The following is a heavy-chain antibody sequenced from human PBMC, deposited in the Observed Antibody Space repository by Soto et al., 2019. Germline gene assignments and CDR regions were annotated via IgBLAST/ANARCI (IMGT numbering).Heavy chain of an antibody. CDR1: GFTFSSYG. D-gene: IGHD2-15*01. CDR2: ISYDGSNK. V-gene: IGHV3-30*18. CDR3: AKEATVSWTYGGNPPPDQ. J-gene: IGHJ5*02. Sequence: HPGGSLRLSCAASGFTFSSYGMHWVRQAPGKGLEWVAVISYDGSNKYYADSMKGRFTISRDNSKKTFYLQMNSLRAEDTAVYYCAKEATVSWTYGGNPPPDQWGQGTLVTVSS.